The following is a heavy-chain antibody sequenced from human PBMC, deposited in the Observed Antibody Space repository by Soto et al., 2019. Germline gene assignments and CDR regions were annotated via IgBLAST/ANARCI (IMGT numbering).Heavy chain of an antibody. D-gene: IGHD3-3*01. V-gene: IGHV4-59*01. CDR2: IYYSGST. Sequence: SETLSLTCTVSGGSIRSYYWSWIRQPPGKGLEWIGYIYYSGSTNYNPSLKSRVTISVDTSKNQFSLKLSSVTAADTAVYYCARANYDFWSGYNNWFDPWGQGTLVTVSS. CDR3: ARANYDFWSGYNNWFDP. J-gene: IGHJ5*02. CDR1: GGSIRSYY.